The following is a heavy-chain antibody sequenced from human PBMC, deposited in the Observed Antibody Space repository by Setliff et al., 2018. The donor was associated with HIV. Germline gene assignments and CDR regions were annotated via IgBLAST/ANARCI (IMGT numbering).Heavy chain of an antibody. V-gene: IGHV3-23*01. CDR2: ISGSGGST. D-gene: IGHD3-3*01. Sequence: GGSLRLSCAASGFTFNIYAMSWVRQAPGKGLEWVSAISGSGGSTYYADSVKGRFTTSRDNSKNTLYLQMNSLRAEDTAVYYCAKDNFWSGYLGGYYYGMDVWGQGTTVTVSS. J-gene: IGHJ6*02. CDR3: AKDNFWSGYLGGYYYGMDV. CDR1: GFTFNIYA.